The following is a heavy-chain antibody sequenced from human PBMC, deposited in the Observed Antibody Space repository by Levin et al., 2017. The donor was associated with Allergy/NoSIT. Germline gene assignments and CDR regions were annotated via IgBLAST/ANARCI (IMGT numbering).Heavy chain of an antibody. D-gene: IGHD3-22*01. CDR1: GFSLSTTGVG. CDR3: ADFDYYDSSGYHRHFDY. J-gene: IGHJ4*02. V-gene: IGHV2-5*02. Sequence: SGPTLVKPTQTLTLTCTFSGFSLSTTGVGVGWIRQPPGKALEWLALIYWDDDKLYSPSLKSRHTITKENSKHQVVLKMSNTDAVHTDTYYCADFDYYDSSGYHRHFDYWGQGTLVTVSS. CDR2: IYWDDDK.